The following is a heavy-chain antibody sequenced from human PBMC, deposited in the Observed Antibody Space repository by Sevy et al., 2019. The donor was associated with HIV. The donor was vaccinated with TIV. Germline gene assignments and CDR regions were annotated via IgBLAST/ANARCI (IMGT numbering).Heavy chain of an antibody. CDR3: ARSPSGGQGPGQYFKY. V-gene: IGHV1-18*01. J-gene: IGHJ1*01. CDR2: ISRYET. CDR1: GYTFANYG. D-gene: IGHD1-26*01. Sequence: ASVKVSCKTSGYTFANYGITWVRQAPGQGLEWLGWISRYETNYAQKLQGRVSMTTDTSTNTVYMELRSLKSDDTAVYYCARSPSGGQGPGQYFKYWGQGTLVTVSS.